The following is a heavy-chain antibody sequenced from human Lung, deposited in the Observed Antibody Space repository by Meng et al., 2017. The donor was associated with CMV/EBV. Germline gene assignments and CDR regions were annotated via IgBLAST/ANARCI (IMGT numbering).Heavy chain of an antibody. CDR1: GFTFSGHW. D-gene: IGHD1-14*01. J-gene: IGHJ5*02. Sequence: GEXXKISCVASGFTFSGHWMHWVRLVPGKGMLWVADISHDGRLTMYADSVKGRFSISRDNAKNTLYLQMHSLRADDTAVYYCVSDVGQQGDTSWYKGYDPXGQGXLVTVSS. V-gene: IGHV3-74*03. CDR2: ISHDGRLT. CDR3: VSDVGQQGDTSWYKGYDP.